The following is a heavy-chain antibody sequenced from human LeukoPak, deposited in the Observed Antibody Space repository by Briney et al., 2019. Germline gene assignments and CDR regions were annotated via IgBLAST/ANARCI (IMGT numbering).Heavy chain of an antibody. V-gene: IGHV3-30*02. CDR3: AKDGGSGSYTPYYYYMDV. CDR1: GFTFSSYG. CDR2: TRYDGSNK. J-gene: IGHJ6*03. Sequence: TGGSLRLSCAASGFTFSSYGMHWVRQAPGKGLEWVSFTRYDGSNKYYADSVKGRFTISRDNSKNTLYLQMNSLRAEDTAVYYCAKDGGSGSYTPYYYYMDVWGKGTTVTVSS. D-gene: IGHD3-10*01.